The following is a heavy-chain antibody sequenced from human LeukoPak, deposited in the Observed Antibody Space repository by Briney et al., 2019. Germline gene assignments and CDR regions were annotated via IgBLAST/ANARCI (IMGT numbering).Heavy chain of an antibody. CDR3: ARQSGSYEDIAFDY. CDR1: GGSISSYY. D-gene: IGHD1-26*01. V-gene: IGHV4-59*01. Sequence: SETLSLTCTVSGGSISSYYWSWVRQPPGKGLEWIGYIYYSGSTNYNPSLKSRVTISVDTSKNQFSLKLSSVTAADTAVYYCARQSGSYEDIAFDYWGQGTLVTVSS. CDR2: IYYSGST. J-gene: IGHJ4*02.